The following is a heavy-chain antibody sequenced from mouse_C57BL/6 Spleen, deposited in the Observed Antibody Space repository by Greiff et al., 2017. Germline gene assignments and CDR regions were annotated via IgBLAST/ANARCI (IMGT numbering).Heavy chain of an antibody. CDR3: ARGDYGSSLYAMDY. Sequence: EVQLQESGPELVKPGASVKMSCKASGYTFTDYNMHWVKQSHGKSLEWIGYINPNNGGTSYNQKFKGKATLTVNKSSSTAYMELRSLTSEDSAVYDCARGDYGSSLYAMDYWGQGTSVTVSS. D-gene: IGHD1-1*01. CDR2: INPNNGGT. CDR1: GYTFTDYN. V-gene: IGHV1-22*01. J-gene: IGHJ4*01.